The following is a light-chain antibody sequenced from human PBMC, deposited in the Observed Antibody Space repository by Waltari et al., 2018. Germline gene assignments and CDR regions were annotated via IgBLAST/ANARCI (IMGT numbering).Light chain of an antibody. CDR3: QQRSNWPT. V-gene: IGKV3-11*01. CDR2: DAS. CDR1: QSVRSY. Sequence: IVLTQSPATLSSSPGERATLSCRASQSVRSYLAWYQQKPGQAPRLLIYDASNSATCIPAMFSGRGSGKDFTITISSLEPEDVAVYCWQQRSNWPTFGRGTKVEIK. J-gene: IGKJ4*02.